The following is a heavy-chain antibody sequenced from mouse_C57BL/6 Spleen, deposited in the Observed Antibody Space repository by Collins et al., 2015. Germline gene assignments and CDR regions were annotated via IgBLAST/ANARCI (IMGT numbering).Heavy chain of an antibody. CDR1: GYTFTSYW. CDR3: AKAYYDYALPDV. CDR2: IYPGDGDT. D-gene: IGHD2-4*01. J-gene: IGHJ1*01. V-gene: IGHV1-87*01. Sequence: QVQLQQSGAELARPGASVKLSCKASGYTFTSYWMQWVKQRPGQGLEWIGAIYPGDGDTRYTQKFKGKATLTADKSSSTAYMQLSSLASEDSAVYYCAKAYYDYALPDVWGAGTTVTVSS.